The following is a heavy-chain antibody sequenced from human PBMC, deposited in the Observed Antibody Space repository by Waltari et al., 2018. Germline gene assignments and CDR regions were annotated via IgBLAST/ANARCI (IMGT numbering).Heavy chain of an antibody. CDR3: AKQAGMTTARYYFDY. Sequence: EVQLLESGGGLVQPGGSLRLSCAASGFTFSRFAMAWVRQAPGRGLEWVSTSHDGGVGKFYADSVRGRFTISRDYSQNTLYLQMNSLRAEDTAVYYCAKQAGMTTARYYFDYWGQGTLVTVSS. D-gene: IGHD4-17*01. J-gene: IGHJ4*02. V-gene: IGHV3-23*01. CDR1: GFTFSRFA. CDR2: SHDGGVGK.